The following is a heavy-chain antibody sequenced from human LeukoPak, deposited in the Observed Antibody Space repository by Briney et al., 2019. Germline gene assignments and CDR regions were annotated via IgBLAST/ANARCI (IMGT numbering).Heavy chain of an antibody. CDR1: GFTFSSYD. V-gene: IGHV3-13*01. J-gene: IGHJ4*02. D-gene: IGHD2-2*01. CDR3: AREGRYCTSASCYFDY. Sequence: EPGGSLRLSCAASGFTFSSYDMHWVRQGTGKGPEWVSAINTAGDTYYPGSVKGRFTISRENAKNSLYLQMNSLRAGDTAVYYCAREGRYCTSASCYFDYWGQGTLVTVSS. CDR2: INTAGDT.